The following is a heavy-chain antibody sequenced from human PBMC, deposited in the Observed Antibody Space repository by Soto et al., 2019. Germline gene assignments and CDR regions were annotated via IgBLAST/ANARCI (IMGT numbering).Heavy chain of an antibody. CDR2: IKSKTDGETT. V-gene: IGHV3-15*01. CDR1: GFTFSNAW. CDR3: TIEFAGETGDYTEGEGY. J-gene: IGHJ4*02. D-gene: IGHD7-27*01. Sequence: GGSLRLSCAASGFTFSNAWMSWVRQAPGKGLEWVGRIKSKTDGETTDYAEPVNGRFTISRDDSKNTLYLQMNSLKTEDTDVYYCTIEFAGETGDYTEGEGYWGQGTLGTVSS.